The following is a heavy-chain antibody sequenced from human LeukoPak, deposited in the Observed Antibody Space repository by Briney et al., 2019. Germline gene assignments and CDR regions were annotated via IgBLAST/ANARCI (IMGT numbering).Heavy chain of an antibody. CDR3: ARERVGATGYDAFDI. J-gene: IGHJ3*02. V-gene: IGHV1-69*05. D-gene: IGHD1-26*01. Sequence: GASVKVSCKASGGTFSSYAISWVRRAPGQGLEWMGGIIPIFDTANYAQKFQGRVTITTDESTSTAYMELSSLRSEDTAVYYCARERVGATGYDAFDIWGQGTMVTVSS. CDR2: IIPIFDTA. CDR1: GGTFSSYA.